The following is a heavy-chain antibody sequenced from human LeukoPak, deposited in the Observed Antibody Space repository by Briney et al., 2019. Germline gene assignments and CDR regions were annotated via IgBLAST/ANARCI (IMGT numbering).Heavy chain of an antibody. CDR1: GFTFSSYA. CDR3: AKDPTLNVGLYYFDY. J-gene: IGHJ4*02. Sequence: GGSLRLSCAASGFTFSSYAMSWVRQAPGKGLEWVSAISGSGGSTYYADSVKGRFTISRDNSKNTLYLQMNSLRAEDTAVYYCAKDPTLNVGLYYFDYWGQGTLVTVSS. D-gene: IGHD1-26*01. V-gene: IGHV3-23*01. CDR2: ISGSGGST.